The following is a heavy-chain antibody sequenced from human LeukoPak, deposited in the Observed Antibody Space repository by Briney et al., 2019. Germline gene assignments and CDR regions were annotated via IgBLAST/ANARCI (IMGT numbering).Heavy chain of an antibody. D-gene: IGHD6-6*01. Sequence: GASVKVSCKASGYTFTSYGISWVRQAPGQGLEWMGWISAYNGNTNYAQKLQGRVTMTTDTSTSTAYMELRSLRSDDTAVYYCASPYSSSSGLEFDYWGQGTLVTVSS. CDR1: GYTFTSYG. V-gene: IGHV1-18*01. J-gene: IGHJ4*02. CDR3: ASPYSSSSGLEFDY. CDR2: ISAYNGNT.